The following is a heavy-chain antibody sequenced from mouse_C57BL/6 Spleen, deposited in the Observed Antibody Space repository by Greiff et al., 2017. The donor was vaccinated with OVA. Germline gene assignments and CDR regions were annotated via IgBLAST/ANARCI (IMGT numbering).Heavy chain of an antibody. V-gene: IGHV5-4*01. CDR3: ARVGDGYPFAY. D-gene: IGHD2-3*01. Sequence: EVQLVESGGGLVKPGGSLKLSCAASGFTFSSYAMSWVRQTPEKRLEWVATISDGGSYTYYPDNVKGRFTISRDNAKNNLYLQMSHLKSEDTAMYYCARVGDGYPFAYWGQGTLVTVSA. CDR2: ISDGGSYT. CDR1: GFTFSSYA. J-gene: IGHJ3*01.